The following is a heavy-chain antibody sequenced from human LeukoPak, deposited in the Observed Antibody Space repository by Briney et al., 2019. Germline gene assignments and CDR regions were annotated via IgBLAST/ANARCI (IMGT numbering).Heavy chain of an antibody. CDR2: IRYDGSNK. D-gene: IGHD2-15*01. CDR1: GFTFSSYG. CDR3: ARARRRVVVAATLDY. J-gene: IGHJ4*02. V-gene: IGHV3-30*02. Sequence: PGGSLRLSCAASGFTFSSYGMHWVRQAPGKGLEWVAFIRYDGSNKYYADSVKGRFTISRDNSKNTLYLQMNSLRAEDTAVYYCARARRRVVVAATLDYWGQGTLVTVSS.